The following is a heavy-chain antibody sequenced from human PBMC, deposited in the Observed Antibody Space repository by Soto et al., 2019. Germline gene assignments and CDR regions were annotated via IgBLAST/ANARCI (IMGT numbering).Heavy chain of an antibody. CDR1: GFTFSSYG. CDR3: AKERDIVVVVAPLDY. J-gene: IGHJ4*02. V-gene: IGHV3-30*18. D-gene: IGHD2-15*01. CDR2: ISYDGSNK. Sequence: QVQLVESGGGVVQPGRSLRLSCAASGFTFSSYGMHWVRQAPGKGLEWVAVISYDGSNKYYADSVKGRFTISRDNSKNTLYLQMNSLRAEDPAVYYCAKERDIVVVVAPLDYWGQGTLVTVSS.